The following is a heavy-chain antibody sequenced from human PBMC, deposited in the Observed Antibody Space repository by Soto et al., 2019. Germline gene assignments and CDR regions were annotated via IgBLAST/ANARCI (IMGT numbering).Heavy chain of an antibody. D-gene: IGHD6-19*01. CDR2: IDTYGSAT. J-gene: IGHJ3*02. V-gene: IGHV3-74*01. CDR3: VRVLKSIGWDNDVFDT. Sequence: GGSLRLSCAVSGFSLSVYWMHWVRQAPGKGLAWVSRIDTYGSATKYADSVEGRFSISKDNAENTLYLQMNNLRADDTAVYYCVRVLKSIGWDNDVFDTWGQGTMVTVSS. CDR1: GFSLSVYW.